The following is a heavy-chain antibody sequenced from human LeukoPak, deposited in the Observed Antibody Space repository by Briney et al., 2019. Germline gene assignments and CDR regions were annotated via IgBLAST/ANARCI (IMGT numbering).Heavy chain of an antibody. J-gene: IGHJ4*02. CDR1: GFTFSTYS. CDR3: AKEPWGSSWF. Sequence: GGSLRLSCAASGFTFSTYSMNWVRQAPGKGLEWVSSISSSSSYIYYADSVKGRFTISRDNAKNSLYLQINSLRAEDTAVYYCAKEPWGSSWFWGQGTLVIVSS. D-gene: IGHD6-13*01. CDR2: ISSSSSYI. V-gene: IGHV3-21*01.